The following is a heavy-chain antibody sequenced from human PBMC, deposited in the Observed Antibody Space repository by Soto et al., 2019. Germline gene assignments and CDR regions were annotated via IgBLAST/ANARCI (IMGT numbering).Heavy chain of an antibody. CDR2: ISYDGSNK. J-gene: IGHJ4*02. CDR3: ARGPTAEKAPDFDY. D-gene: IGHD4-17*01. Sequence: QPGGSLRLSCAASGFTFSSYAMHWVRQAPGKGLEWVAVISYDGSNKYYADSVKGRFTISRDNSKNTLYLQMNSLRAEDTAVYYCARGPTAEKAPDFDYWGQGTLVTVSS. CDR1: GFTFSSYA. V-gene: IGHV3-30-3*01.